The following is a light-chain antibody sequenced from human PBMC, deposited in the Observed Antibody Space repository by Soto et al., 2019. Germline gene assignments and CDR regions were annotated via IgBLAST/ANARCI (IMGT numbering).Light chain of an antibody. CDR2: GAS. Sequence: EIVMTQSPATLSVSPGERATLSCRASQSVSSNLAWYQQKPGQAPRLLIYGASTRATGIPARFSGSGSGTEFTLTISSLTSEDFAVYYCQQYNNWPRGTFGQGTKLEIK. J-gene: IGKJ2*02. CDR1: QSVSSN. V-gene: IGKV3-15*01. CDR3: QQYNNWPRGT.